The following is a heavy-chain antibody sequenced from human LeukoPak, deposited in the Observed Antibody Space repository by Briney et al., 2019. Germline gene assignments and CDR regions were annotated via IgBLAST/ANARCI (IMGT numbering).Heavy chain of an antibody. CDR3: AKDPGWLQSRNYFDY. CDR2: ISYDGSNK. D-gene: IGHD5-24*01. J-gene: IGHJ4*02. CDR1: GFTFSSYA. V-gene: IGHV3-30*04. Sequence: PGGSLRLSCAASGFTFSSYAMHWVRQAPGKGLEWVAVISYDGSNKYYADSVKGRFTISRDNSKNTLYLQMNSLRAEDTAVYYCAKDPGWLQSRNYFDYWGQGTLVTVSS.